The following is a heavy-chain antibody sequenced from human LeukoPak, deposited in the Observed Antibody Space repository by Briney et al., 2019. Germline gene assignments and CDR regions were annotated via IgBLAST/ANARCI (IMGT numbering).Heavy chain of an antibody. CDR2: ISSSGSTI. CDR3: KASGRNVMVNTYYYYYMDV. Sequence: GGSLRLSCAASGFTFSDYYMSWIRQAPGKGLEGVSYISSSGSTIYYADSVKGRFTISRDNAKNSLYLQMNSLKTEDTAVYYCKASGRNVMVNTYYYYYMDVWGKGTTVTISS. J-gene: IGHJ6*03. V-gene: IGHV3-11*01. CDR1: GFTFSDYY. D-gene: IGHD3-10*01.